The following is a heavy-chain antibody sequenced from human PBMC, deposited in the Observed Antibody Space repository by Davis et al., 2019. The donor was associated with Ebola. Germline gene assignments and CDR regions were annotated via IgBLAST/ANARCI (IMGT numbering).Heavy chain of an antibody. D-gene: IGHD4-17*01. CDR2: IYSGGST. Sequence: GGSLRLSCAASGFTVSSNYMSWVRQAPGKGLEWVSVIYSGGSTYYADSVKGRFTISRDNSKNTLYLQMNSLRAEDTAVYYCAKPYGDYYYYYGMDVWGQGTTVTVSS. V-gene: IGHV3-53*01. J-gene: IGHJ6*02. CDR3: AKPYGDYYYYYGMDV. CDR1: GFTVSSNY.